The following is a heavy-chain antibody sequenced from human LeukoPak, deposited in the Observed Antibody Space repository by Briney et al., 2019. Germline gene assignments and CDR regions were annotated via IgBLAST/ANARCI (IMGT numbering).Heavy chain of an antibody. CDR1: GFTFNNYA. CDR2: ISASGGTT. V-gene: IGHV3-23*01. CDR3: ARANSATIPGADP. Sequence: GGSLRLSCAASGFTFNNYAMSWVRQAPGKGLEWVSAISASGGTTYYADSVKGRFTISRDNSKNTVYLQMNSLRAEDTAVYYCARANSATIPGADPWGQGTLVTVSS. D-gene: IGHD1-26*01. J-gene: IGHJ5*02.